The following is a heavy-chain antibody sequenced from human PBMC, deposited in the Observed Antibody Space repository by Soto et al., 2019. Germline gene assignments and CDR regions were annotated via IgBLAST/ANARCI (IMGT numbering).Heavy chain of an antibody. Sequence: SETLSLTCTVSGGSISSGGYYWSWIRQHPGKGLEWIGYIYYNGNTYYNPSLKSRITISLDTSKNQFSLKLTSVTAADTAVYYCARDSIPHYYESSDYYNAAFDVWGQGTMVTVSS. V-gene: IGHV4-31*03. CDR3: ARDSIPHYYESSDYYNAAFDV. J-gene: IGHJ3*01. D-gene: IGHD3-22*01. CDR1: GGSISSGGYY. CDR2: IYYNGNT.